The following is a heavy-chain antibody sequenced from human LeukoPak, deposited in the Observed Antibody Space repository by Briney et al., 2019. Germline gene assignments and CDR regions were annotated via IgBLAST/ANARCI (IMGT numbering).Heavy chain of an antibody. J-gene: IGHJ3*01. Sequence: GGPLRLSCAASGFKFTNYAMHWVRQAPGKGLEWVSTIGGSGVTKFYADSVAGRFTISRDNSNNALFLQMNNLRAEDMAIYYCARGASSWEYTTFDVWGQGAIVTVSS. CDR1: GFKFTNYA. CDR3: ARGASSWEYTTFDV. CDR2: IGGSGVTK. V-gene: IGHV3-23*01. D-gene: IGHD6-13*01.